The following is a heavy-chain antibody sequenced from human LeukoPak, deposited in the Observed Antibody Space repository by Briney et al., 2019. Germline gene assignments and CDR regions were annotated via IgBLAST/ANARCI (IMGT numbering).Heavy chain of an antibody. CDR2: IRYDGGSK. D-gene: IGHD3-3*01. CDR3: AKDPGYDFWSAYYTDY. CDR1: GFTFSRYG. Sequence: GGSLRLSCAASGFTFSRYGMHWVRQAPGKGLEWVSFIRYDGGSKYYVDSVKGRFTISRDNSKNTLYLQMNSLRAEDTALYYCAKDPGYDFWSAYYTDYWGQGTLVTVSS. V-gene: IGHV3-30*02. J-gene: IGHJ4*02.